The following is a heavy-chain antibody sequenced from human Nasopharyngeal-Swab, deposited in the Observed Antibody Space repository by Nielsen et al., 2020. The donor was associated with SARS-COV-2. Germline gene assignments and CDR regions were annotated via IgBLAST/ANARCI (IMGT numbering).Heavy chain of an antibody. CDR3: ARVNSYGDYGGGDY. V-gene: IGHV3-21*01. D-gene: IGHD4-17*01. Sequence: GESLKISCEASGFTFSSYSMNWVRQAPGKGLEWVSSISSSSGSIYYADPVKGRFTVSRDNAKNSLYLQMNSLRAEDTGVYYCARVNSYGDYGGGDYWGQGTLVTVSS. CDR1: GFTFSSYS. CDR2: ISSSSGSI. J-gene: IGHJ4*02.